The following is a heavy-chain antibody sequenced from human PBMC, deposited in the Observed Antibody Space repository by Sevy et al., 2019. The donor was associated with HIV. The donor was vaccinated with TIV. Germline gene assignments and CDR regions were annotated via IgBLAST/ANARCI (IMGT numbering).Heavy chain of an antibody. D-gene: IGHD2-21*01. CDR3: ARDRYAGPNMSYLDY. CDR2: ISYDGSDK. J-gene: IGHJ4*02. V-gene: IGHV3-30*04. Sequence: GGSLRLSCAASGFTFSSYTMHWVRQAPGKGLEWVALISYDGSDKYYGDSVKGRFTISRDNSKNTLYLQMNSRTPGDTAVYYCARDRYAGPNMSYLDYWAQGTLVTVSS. CDR1: GFTFSSYT.